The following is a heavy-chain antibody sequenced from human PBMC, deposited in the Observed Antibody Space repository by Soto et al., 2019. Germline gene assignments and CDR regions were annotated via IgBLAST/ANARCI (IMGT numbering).Heavy chain of an antibody. D-gene: IGHD3-3*01. V-gene: IGHV1-2*04. J-gene: IGHJ6*02. CDR1: GYTFTSYY. CDR3: ARSEAVLRRQNYSDSSGMDA. CDR2: INPNTGGT. Sequence: GASVKVSCKASGYTFTSYYVHWVRQAPGQGLEWMGWINPNTGGTNYAQKFQGWVTMTRDTSISTAYMELSRLRSDDTAMYYCARSEAVLRRQNYSDSSGMDAWGQGNTLTVSS.